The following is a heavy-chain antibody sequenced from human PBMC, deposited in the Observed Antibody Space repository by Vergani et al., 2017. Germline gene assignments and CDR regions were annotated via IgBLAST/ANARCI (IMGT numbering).Heavy chain of an antibody. J-gene: IGHJ6*04. V-gene: IGHV3-11*04. CDR1: GFKFSDHY. Sequence: LEESGGGSVKPGGSLRLSCAASGFKFSDHYMSWIRQAPGKGLEWVSHISPGASTVSYTDSVTGRFTVPRDDDNNSVTLDMTTLRVEDTAVYYGAKNPGSSTTRLYCDMDVWGKGTTVTVAS. CDR2: ISPGASTV. CDR3: AKNPGSSTTRLYCDMDV. D-gene: IGHD1-1*01.